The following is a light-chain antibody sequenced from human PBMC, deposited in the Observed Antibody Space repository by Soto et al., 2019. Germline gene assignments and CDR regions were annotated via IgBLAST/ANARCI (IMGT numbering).Light chain of an antibody. CDR3: QQSNSFPQT. CDR2: AAS. J-gene: IGKJ1*01. Sequence: DFPMTQSPSSVSASVGDRVTITCRASQGISTWLAWYQQKPGKAPKLLISAASNLQSGVPSRFSGSGSGTDFTLTISTLQPEDFATYYCQQSNSFPQTFGQGTKVEIK. CDR1: QGISTW. V-gene: IGKV1-12*01.